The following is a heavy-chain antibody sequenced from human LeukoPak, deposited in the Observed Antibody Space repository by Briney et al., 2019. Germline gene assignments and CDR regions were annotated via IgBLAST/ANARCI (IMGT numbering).Heavy chain of an antibody. D-gene: IGHD3-22*01. J-gene: IGHJ4*02. CDR2: ISGSGGST. CDR3: AKMAMIVVVITAGDY. Sequence: PGGSLRLSRAASGFTFSSYAMSWVRQAPGKGLEWVSAISGSGGSTYYADSVKGRFTISRDNSKNTLYLQMNSLRAEDTAVYYCAKMAMIVVVITAGDYWGQGTLVTVSS. CDR1: GFTFSSYA. V-gene: IGHV3-23*01.